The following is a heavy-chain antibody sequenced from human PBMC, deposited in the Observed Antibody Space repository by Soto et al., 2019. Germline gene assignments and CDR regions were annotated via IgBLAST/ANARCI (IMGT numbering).Heavy chain of an antibody. CDR3: AKAVAQSSRTGIYDYNYYYRNG. J-gene: IGHJ6*03. CDR2: MNPNSGNT. D-gene: IGHD2-2*02. V-gene: IGHV1-8*01. CDR1: GYTFTSYD. Sequence: GASVKVSCKASGYTFTSYDINWVRQATGEGLEWMGWMNPNSGNTGYAQKFQGRVTMTRNTSISTAYMELSSLRSEDTAVYYCAKAVAQSSRTGIYDYNYYYRNGWDKWTTVTVSS.